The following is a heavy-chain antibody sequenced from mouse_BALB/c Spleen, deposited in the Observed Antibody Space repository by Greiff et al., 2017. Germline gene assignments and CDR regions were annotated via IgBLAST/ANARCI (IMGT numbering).Heavy chain of an antibody. CDR1: GYAFSSYW. V-gene: IGHV1-80*01. D-gene: IGHD1-1*01. Sequence: VQLQESGAELVRPGSSVKISCKASGYAFSSYWMNWVKQRPGQGLEWIGQIYPGDGDTNYNGKFKGKATLTADKSSSTAYMQLSSLTSEDSAVYFCARSGGSSYGWFAYWGQGTLVTVSA. J-gene: IGHJ3*01. CDR2: IYPGDGDT. CDR3: ARSGGSSYGWFAY.